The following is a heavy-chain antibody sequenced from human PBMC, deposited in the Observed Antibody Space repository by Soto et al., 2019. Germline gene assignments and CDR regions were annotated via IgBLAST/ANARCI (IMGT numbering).Heavy chain of an antibody. CDR3: AKRGDIVVVPAAILSVYFDY. V-gene: IGHV3-30*18. D-gene: IGHD2-2*02. CDR1: GFTFSSYG. Sequence: GGSLRLSCAASGFTFSSYGMHWVRQAPGKGLEWVAVISYDGSNKYYADSVKGRFTISRDNSKNTLYLQMNSLRAEDTAVYYCAKRGDIVVVPAAILSVYFDYWGQGTLVTVSS. J-gene: IGHJ4*02. CDR2: ISYDGSNK.